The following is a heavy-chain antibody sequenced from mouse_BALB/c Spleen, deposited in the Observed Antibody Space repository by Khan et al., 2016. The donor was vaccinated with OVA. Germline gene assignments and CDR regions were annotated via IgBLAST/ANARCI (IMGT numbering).Heavy chain of an antibody. CDR1: DYTFTSYW. CDR2: IFPGTDTT. Sequence: QVQLQQPGAELVKPGASVKLSCKTSDYTFTSYWIQWVRQRPGQGLGWIGQIFPGTDTTYYNENFKGKATLTVDTSSSTAYMQLSSLTSEDSAVYFCARGYFGNYEFAYWGQGTLVTVSP. CDR3: ARGYFGNYEFAY. V-gene: IGHV1S132*01. D-gene: IGHD2-1*01. J-gene: IGHJ3*01.